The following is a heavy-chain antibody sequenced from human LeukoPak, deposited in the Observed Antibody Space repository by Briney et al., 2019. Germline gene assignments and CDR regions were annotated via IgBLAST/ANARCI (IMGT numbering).Heavy chain of an antibody. Sequence: PSETLSLTCTVSGGSISSSSYYSGWIRQPPGKRLEWIGSTHYSGNTYYNPSLKSRVTISVDTSKNQFSLKLSSVTAADTAMYYCARTYYDSSDIYAFDIWGQGTMVTVSS. V-gene: IGHV4-39*01. CDR1: GGSISSSSYY. J-gene: IGHJ3*02. CDR2: THYSGNT. CDR3: ARTYYDSSDIYAFDI. D-gene: IGHD3-22*01.